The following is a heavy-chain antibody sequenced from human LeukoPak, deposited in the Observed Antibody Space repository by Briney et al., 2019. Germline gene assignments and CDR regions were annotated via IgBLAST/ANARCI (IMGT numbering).Heavy chain of an antibody. Sequence: GGSLRLSCAASGFTFSSYSMNWVRQAPGKGLEWVSYISSSSSTIYYADSVKGRFTISRDNAKNSLYLQMNSLRAEDTAVYYCARGTFGDYPGPFDYWGQGTLVTVSS. CDR1: GFTFSSYS. D-gene: IGHD4-17*01. CDR3: ARGTFGDYPGPFDY. J-gene: IGHJ4*02. V-gene: IGHV3-48*04. CDR2: ISSSSSTI.